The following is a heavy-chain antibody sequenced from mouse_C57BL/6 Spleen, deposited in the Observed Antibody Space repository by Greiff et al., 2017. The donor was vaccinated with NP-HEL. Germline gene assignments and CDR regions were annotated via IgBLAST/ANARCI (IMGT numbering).Heavy chain of an antibody. V-gene: IGHV5-17*01. D-gene: IGHD4-1*01. CDR2: ISSGSSTI. CDR1: GFTFSDYG. CDR3: ARINWGYYAMDY. Sequence: EVKLMESGGGLVKPGGSLKLSCAASGFTFSDYGMHWVRQAPEKGLEWVAYISSGSSTIYYADTVKGRFTISRDNAKNTLFLQMTSLRSEDTAMYYCARINWGYYAMDYWGQGTSVTVSS. J-gene: IGHJ4*01.